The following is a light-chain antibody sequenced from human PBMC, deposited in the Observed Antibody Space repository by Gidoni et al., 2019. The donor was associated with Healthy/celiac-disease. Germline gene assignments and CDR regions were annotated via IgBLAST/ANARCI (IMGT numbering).Light chain of an antibody. J-gene: IGKJ4*01. CDR3: QQRSNWPRLT. Sequence: DIVFTQSPATLSLSPGERATLSCRASQSVSSYLAWYQQKPGQAPRLLIYDASNRATGIPARFSGSGSGTDFTLTISSLEPEDFAAYYCQQRSNWPRLTFGGXSKVEIK. V-gene: IGKV3-11*01. CDR1: QSVSSY. CDR2: DAS.